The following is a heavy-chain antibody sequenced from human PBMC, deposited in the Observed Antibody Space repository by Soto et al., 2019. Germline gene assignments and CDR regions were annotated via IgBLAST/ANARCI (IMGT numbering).Heavy chain of an antibody. CDR3: ARKSGYSSSWYGNYYYGMDV. CDR1: GFTVTSYY. Sequence: GGSLRLSCAASGFTVTSYYMSWVRQAPGKGLEWVANIKQDGSEKYYVDSVKGRFTISRDNAKNSLYLQMNSLRAEDTAVYYCARKSGYSSSWYGNYYYGMDVWGQGTTVTVSS. CDR2: IKQDGSEK. V-gene: IGHV3-7*03. J-gene: IGHJ6*02. D-gene: IGHD6-13*01.